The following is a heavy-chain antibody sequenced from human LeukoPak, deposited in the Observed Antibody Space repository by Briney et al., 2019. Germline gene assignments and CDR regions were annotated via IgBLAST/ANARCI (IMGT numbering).Heavy chain of an antibody. CDR1: GFTFSSYD. CDR2: IGTAGDT. Sequence: GGSPRLSCAASGFTFSSYDMHWVRQATGKGLEWVSAIGTAGDTYYPGSVKGRFTISRENAKNSLYLQMNSLRAGDTAVYYCARGYCSGGSCYSGYYGMDVWGQGTTVTVSS. D-gene: IGHD2-15*01. V-gene: IGHV3-13*01. J-gene: IGHJ6*02. CDR3: ARGYCSGGSCYSGYYGMDV.